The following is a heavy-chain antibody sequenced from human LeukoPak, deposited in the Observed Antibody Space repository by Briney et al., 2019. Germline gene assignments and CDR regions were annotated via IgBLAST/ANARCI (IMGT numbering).Heavy chain of an antibody. CDR1: GFTFSSYG. CDR3: AKDRASTTVTTLDY. D-gene: IGHD4-17*01. CDR2: IRYDGSNK. Sequence: GGSLRLSCAASGFTFSSYGMHWVRQAPGKGLERVAFIRYDGSNKYYADSVKGRFTISRDNSKNTLYLQMNSLRAEDTAVYYCAKDRASTTVTTLDYWGQGTLVTVSS. J-gene: IGHJ4*02. V-gene: IGHV3-30*02.